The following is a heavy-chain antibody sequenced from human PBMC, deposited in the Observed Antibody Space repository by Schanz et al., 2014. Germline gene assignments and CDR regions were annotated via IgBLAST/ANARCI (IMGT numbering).Heavy chain of an antibody. CDR3: VREESYYGAGSYRY. J-gene: IGHJ4*02. CDR2: TWYDGSTK. CDR1: GFTFSSYG. Sequence: QVQLVESGGGAVQPGRSLRLSCAASGFTFSSYGMHWVRQAPGKGLEWVAATWYDGSTKYYVDSAKGRFTISRDDAQNAVYLQMNSLRAEDTSVYYCVREESYYGAGSYRYWGPGTLVTVSS. D-gene: IGHD3-10*01. V-gene: IGHV3-33*01.